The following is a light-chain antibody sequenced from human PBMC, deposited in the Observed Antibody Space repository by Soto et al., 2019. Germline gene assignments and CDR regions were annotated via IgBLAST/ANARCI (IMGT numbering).Light chain of an antibody. V-gene: IGLV2-14*03. CDR1: SSDVGGYNY. CDR3: MSYPTSSTYV. Sequence: QSALTQPASVSGSPGQSITISCTGTSSDVGGYNYVSWYQQHPGKAPKLMLSDVSNRPSGVSNRFSASKSGNTASLTISGLQAEDEADYYGMSYPTSSTYVFGTVTKVNVL. CDR2: DVS. J-gene: IGLJ1*01.